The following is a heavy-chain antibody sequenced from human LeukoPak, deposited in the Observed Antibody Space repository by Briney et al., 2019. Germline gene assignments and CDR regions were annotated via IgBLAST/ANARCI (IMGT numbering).Heavy chain of an antibody. J-gene: IGHJ4*02. V-gene: IGHV3-7*01. CDR1: GFTLGSYW. CDR2: IRQDGNEK. CDR3: ARSRITIFGVVRPNDY. D-gene: IGHD3-3*01. Sequence: PGGSLRLSCAASGFTLGSYWMSWVRQAPGKGLEWVANIRQDGNEKYYVDSVKGRFTISRDNAKSSLYLQMNSLRAEDTAVYYCARSRITIFGVVRPNDYWGQGTLVTVSS.